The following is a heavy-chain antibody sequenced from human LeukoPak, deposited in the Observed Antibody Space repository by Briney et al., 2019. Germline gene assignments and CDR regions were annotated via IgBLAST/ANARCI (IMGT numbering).Heavy chain of an antibody. D-gene: IGHD1-26*01. V-gene: IGHV3-11*04. Sequence: GGSLRLSRAASGLTFSDFYMNWMGQAAGKGREGISYMSSSGNTIYYADSVKGRFTISRDNAKNSLYLQMSSLRVEDTAVYCCARGGWDLLFQAFDYWGQGTLVTVSS. CDR3: ARGGWDLLFQAFDY. CDR1: GLTFSDFY. J-gene: IGHJ4*02. CDR2: MSSSGNTI.